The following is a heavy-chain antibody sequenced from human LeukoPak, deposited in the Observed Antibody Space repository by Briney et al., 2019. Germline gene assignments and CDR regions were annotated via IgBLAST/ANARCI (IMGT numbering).Heavy chain of an antibody. Sequence: ASVKVSCKVSGYTLSELSVHWXRQVPGKGLEWMGGFDPEDGETVYAETFQARVTMTEDTSTDTAHMELSNVTSGDTAIYYCATGRGYYFHYWGQGTLVIVSS. V-gene: IGHV1-24*01. CDR3: ATGRGYYFHY. CDR2: FDPEDGET. J-gene: IGHJ4*02. CDR1: GYTLSELS.